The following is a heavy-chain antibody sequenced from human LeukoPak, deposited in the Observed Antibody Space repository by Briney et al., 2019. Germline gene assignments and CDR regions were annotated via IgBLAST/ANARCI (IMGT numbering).Heavy chain of an antibody. D-gene: IGHD1-26*01. CDR3: ARDLVSGSYPTDYYMDV. J-gene: IGHJ6*03. Sequence: ASVKVSCKASGYTFTGYYMHWVRQAPGQGLEWMGWINPNSGGTNYAQKFQGRVTMTKDTSISTAYMELSRLRSDDTAVYYCARDLVSGSYPTDYYMDVWGKGTTVTVSS. V-gene: IGHV1-2*02. CDR2: INPNSGGT. CDR1: GYTFTGYY.